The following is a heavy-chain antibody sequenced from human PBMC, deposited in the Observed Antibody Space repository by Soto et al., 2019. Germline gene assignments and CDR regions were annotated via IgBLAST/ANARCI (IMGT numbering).Heavy chain of an antibody. D-gene: IGHD3-22*01. CDR1: GYTFTSYG. Sequence: ASVKVFCKASGYTFTSYGISWVRQAPGQGLEWMGWISAYNGNTNYAQKLQGRVTMTTDTSTSTAYMELRSLRSDDTAVYCCARDTYYYDSSGYESYGKDVWGQGTTVTVSS. CDR2: ISAYNGNT. J-gene: IGHJ6*02. V-gene: IGHV1-18*01. CDR3: ARDTYYYDSSGYESYGKDV.